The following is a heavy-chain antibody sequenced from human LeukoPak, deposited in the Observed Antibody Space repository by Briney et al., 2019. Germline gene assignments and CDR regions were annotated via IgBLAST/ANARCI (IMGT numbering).Heavy chain of an antibody. V-gene: IGHV3-23*01. CDR3: AKDARYYYDSSGYFPGY. Sequence: GGSLRLSCAASGFTFSSYAMSWVRQAPGKGLEWVSAISGSGGSTYYADSVKGRFTISRDNSKNTLYLQMNSLRAEDTAVYYCAKDARYYYDSSGYFPGYWGQGTLVTVSS. CDR1: GFTFSSYA. J-gene: IGHJ4*02. D-gene: IGHD3-22*01. CDR2: ISGSGGST.